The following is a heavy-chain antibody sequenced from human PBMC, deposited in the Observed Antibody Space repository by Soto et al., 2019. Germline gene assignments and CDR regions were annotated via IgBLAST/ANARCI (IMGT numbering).Heavy chain of an antibody. CDR2: IYRSGTT. V-gene: IGHV4-38-2*01. CDR3: ARTHSGSYYSVFNY. D-gene: IGHD1-26*01. CDR1: NFSISSGYY. J-gene: IGHJ4*02. Sequence: PSETLSLTCVVSNFSISSGYYWGWIRQSPGKGLEWIASIYRSGTTTYNPSLKSRVTNSVDPSKNQFSLMLTAVTAADTAVYYCARTHSGSYYSVFNYWGRGSLVTVAS.